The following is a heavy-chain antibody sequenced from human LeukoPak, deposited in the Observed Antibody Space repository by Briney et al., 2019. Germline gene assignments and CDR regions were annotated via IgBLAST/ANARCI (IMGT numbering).Heavy chain of an antibody. V-gene: IGHV4-61*02. CDR3: ATLGSSPTYFYVGMDV. CDR1: GGSISSGSYY. CDR2: IYTSGAT. J-gene: IGHJ6*02. Sequence: KPSQTLSLTCTVSGGSISSGSYYWSWIRQPAGKGLEWIGRIYTSGATNYSPSLKSRATISVDKSKNQFSLKLTSVTAADTAVYYCATLGSSPTYFYVGMDVWGQGTAVTVSS. D-gene: IGHD6-13*01.